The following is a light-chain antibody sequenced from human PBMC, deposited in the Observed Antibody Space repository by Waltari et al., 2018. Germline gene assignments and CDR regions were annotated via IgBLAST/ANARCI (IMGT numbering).Light chain of an antibody. V-gene: IGLV3-21*02. CDR3: QVWDSRSEVV. Sequence: SYVLPQPPSVSVAPVPPAAITRGGDNIGTTNGHGYQQKPGQAPVLVIYYDDDRPSGTPERFSGSNSGNTATLTISRVDAGDEADYYCQVWDSRSEVVFGGGTRLTVL. CDR1: NIGTTN. CDR2: YDD. J-gene: IGLJ2*01.